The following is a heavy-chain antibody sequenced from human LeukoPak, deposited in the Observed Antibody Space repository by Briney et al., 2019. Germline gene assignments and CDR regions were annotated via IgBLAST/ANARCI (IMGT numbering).Heavy chain of an antibody. D-gene: IGHD2-2*01. CDR1: GYTFTGYY. V-gene: IGHV1-2*02. J-gene: IGHJ4*02. CDR3: ARGGVVPAALLSYDY. CDR2: INPNSGGT. Sequence: ASVKVSCKASGYTFTGYYMHWVRQAPGQGLEWMGWINPNSGGTNYAQKFQGRVTMIRDTSISTAYMELSRLRSDDTAVYYCARGGVVPAALLSYDYWGQGTLVTVSS.